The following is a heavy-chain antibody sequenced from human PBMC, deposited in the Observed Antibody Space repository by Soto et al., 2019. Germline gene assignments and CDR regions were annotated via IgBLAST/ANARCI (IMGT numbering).Heavy chain of an antibody. Sequence: ASVKVSCKASGYTFTGYYMHWVRQAPGQGLEWMGWINPNSGGTNYAQKFQGWVTMTRDTSISTAYMELSRLRSDDTAVYYCARGSAAAGTTDLYGMDVWGQGTTVTVSS. CDR1: GYTFTGYY. J-gene: IGHJ6*02. CDR2: INPNSGGT. CDR3: ARGSAAAGTTDLYGMDV. V-gene: IGHV1-2*04. D-gene: IGHD6-13*01.